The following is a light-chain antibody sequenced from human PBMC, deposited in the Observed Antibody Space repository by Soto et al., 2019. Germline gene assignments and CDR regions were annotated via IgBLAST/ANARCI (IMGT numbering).Light chain of an antibody. CDR1: QSVGSN. J-gene: IGKJ1*01. Sequence: EIVMTQSPATLSVSPGERATLSCRASQSVGSNLAWYQQKPGQAPRLLIYGASTRATGIPARFSGSGSVTEFTLTVSSLQSEDFAVYYCQQYDNWPPWTFGQGTKVEI. CDR3: QQYDNWPPWT. CDR2: GAS. V-gene: IGKV3-15*01.